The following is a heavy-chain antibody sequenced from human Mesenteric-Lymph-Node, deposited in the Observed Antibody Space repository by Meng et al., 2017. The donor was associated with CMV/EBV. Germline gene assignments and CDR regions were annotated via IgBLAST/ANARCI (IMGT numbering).Heavy chain of an antibody. D-gene: IGHD2-2*01. Sequence: GESLKISCAASGFTFSSYWMSWVRQAPGKGLEWVANIKQDGSEKYYVDSVKGRFTISRDNAKNSLYLQMNSLRAEDTAVYYCARDLVVVVPAAKLLDYWGQGTLVTVSS. V-gene: IGHV3-7*01. J-gene: IGHJ4*02. CDR2: IKQDGSEK. CDR1: GFTFSSYW. CDR3: ARDLVVVVPAAKLLDY.